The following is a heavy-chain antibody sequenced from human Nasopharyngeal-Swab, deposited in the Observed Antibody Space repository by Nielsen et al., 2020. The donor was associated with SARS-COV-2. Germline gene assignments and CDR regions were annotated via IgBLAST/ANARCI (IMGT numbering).Heavy chain of an antibody. Sequence: GGSLRLSCKTSGYTFTSYWIAWVRQLPGKGLEWMGIIYPGDSDTRYSPSFQGQVTISVDKSISTAYLQWSSLKASDTAMYYCAREYSRSGNWFDPWGQGSLVTVSS. CDR1: GYTFTSYW. V-gene: IGHV5-51*01. D-gene: IGHD6-6*01. J-gene: IGHJ5*02. CDR2: IYPGDSDT. CDR3: AREYSRSGNWFDP.